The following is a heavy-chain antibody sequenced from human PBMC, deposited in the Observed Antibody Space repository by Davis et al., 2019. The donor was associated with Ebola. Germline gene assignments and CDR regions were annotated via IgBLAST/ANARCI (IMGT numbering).Heavy chain of an antibody. CDR3: AKTHNYGDYWFDP. V-gene: IGHV3-11*01. J-gene: IGHJ5*02. Sequence: PGGSLRLSCAASGFTFSDYYMSWIRQAPGKGLEWVSYISSSGSTIYYADSVKGRFTISRDNSKNTLYLQMNSLRAEDTAVYYCAKTHNYGDYWFDPWGQGTLVTVSS. CDR2: ISSSGSTI. D-gene: IGHD4-17*01. CDR1: GFTFSDYY.